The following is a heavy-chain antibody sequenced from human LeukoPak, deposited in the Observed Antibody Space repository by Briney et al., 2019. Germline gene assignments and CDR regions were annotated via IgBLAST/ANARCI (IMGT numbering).Heavy chain of an antibody. CDR1: GLIFSGFE. CDR2: IKDDGSLK. CDR3: ARRFRD. J-gene: IGHJ4*02. V-gene: IGHV3-48*03. Sequence: PGGSLRLSCVGSGLIFSGFEMNWVRQASGKGLEWVSYIKDDGSLKTYADSVKGRFTISRDNSKNSLYLQMSSPRAEDTATYYCARRFRDWGRGILVTVSA. D-gene: IGHD5-24*01.